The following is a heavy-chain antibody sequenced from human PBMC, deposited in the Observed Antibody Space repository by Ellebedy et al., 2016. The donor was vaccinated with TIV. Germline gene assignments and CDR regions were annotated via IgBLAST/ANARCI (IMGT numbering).Heavy chain of an antibody. CDR2: INPGGGTT. CDR1: GYTFTIYY. V-gene: IGHV1-46*01. J-gene: IGHJ4*02. CDR3: ARGYLYCTGPYPCYFDY. D-gene: IGHD2-8*01. Sequence: AASVKVSCKASGYTFTIYYIHWVRQAPGQGLEWMGIINPGGGTTSFAQKFQGRVAVTRDTSTSIVYMELSSLRSEDTAVYYCARGYLYCTGPYPCYFDYWGQGTPVTVSS.